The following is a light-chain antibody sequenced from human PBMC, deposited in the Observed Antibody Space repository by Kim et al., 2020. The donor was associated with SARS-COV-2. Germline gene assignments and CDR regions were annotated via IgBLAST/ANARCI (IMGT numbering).Light chain of an antibody. V-gene: IGLV3-21*04. Sequence: SYELTQPPSVSVAPGKTARITCGGNNIGSKSVHWYQQKPGQAPVLVIYYDSDRPSGIPERFSGSNSGNTATLTISRVQAWDEADYYCQVWDSSSDHGVFG. CDR2: YDS. CDR3: QVWDSSSDHGV. J-gene: IGLJ2*01. CDR1: NIGSKS.